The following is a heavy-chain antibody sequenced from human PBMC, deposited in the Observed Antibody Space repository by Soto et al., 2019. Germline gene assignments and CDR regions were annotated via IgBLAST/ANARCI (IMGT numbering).Heavy chain of an antibody. V-gene: IGHV1-69*02. D-gene: IGHD6-19*01. Sequence: RASVKVSCKASGGTFSSYTISWVRQAPGQGLEWMGRIIPVLGIANYAQKFQGRVTITADKSTSTAYMELSSLRSEDTAVYYCVRVTPVAGTTYWGQGTLVTVSS. CDR1: GGTFSSYT. J-gene: IGHJ4*02. CDR2: IIPVLGIA. CDR3: VRVTPVAGTTY.